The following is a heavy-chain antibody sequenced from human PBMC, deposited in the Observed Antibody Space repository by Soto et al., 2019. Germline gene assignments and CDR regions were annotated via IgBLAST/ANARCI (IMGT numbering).Heavy chain of an antibody. Sequence: EVQLVESGGGLVQPGGSLRLSCTASGFTFSDHYIDWVRQAPGRGLEWVGRIRKKTNTYISEYAASVKGRFTISRDESKNSLYLQMDSLKTEDTAVYYCARSGSSTSCYDYWGQGTLVTVSP. D-gene: IGHD2-2*01. CDR1: GFTFSDHY. V-gene: IGHV3-72*01. J-gene: IGHJ4*02. CDR2: IRKKTNTYIS. CDR3: ARSGSSTSCYDY.